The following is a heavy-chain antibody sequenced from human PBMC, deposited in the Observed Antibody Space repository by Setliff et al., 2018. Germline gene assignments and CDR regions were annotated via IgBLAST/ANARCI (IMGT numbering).Heavy chain of an antibody. CDR1: GYTFTNYG. V-gene: IGHV1-18*01. J-gene: IGHJ4*02. D-gene: IGHD6-13*01. CDR2: ISAYNGNI. Sequence: GASVKVSCKASGYTFTNYGISWVRQAPGQGLEWMGWISAYNGNINYAQKFQGRVTMTTDTSTSTAYMDLRSLTSDDTAVSYCGRGGIRYSSTWVLDYWGQGTLVTVSS. CDR3: GRGGIRYSSTWVLDY.